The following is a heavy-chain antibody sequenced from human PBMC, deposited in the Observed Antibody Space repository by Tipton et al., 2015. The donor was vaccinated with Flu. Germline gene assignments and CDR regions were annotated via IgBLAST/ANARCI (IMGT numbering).Heavy chain of an antibody. CDR2: THHSGFT. CDR3: ARSAGFEPIYYLGY. V-gene: IGHV4-61*01. J-gene: IGHJ4*02. Sequence: TLSLTCSVSGGSVSNNEYWNWIRQSPVKGLEWIGFTHHSGFTNFNPSLKSRVTMSVDTSKNQFSLTLTSVTAADTAIYFCARSAGFEPIYYLGYWGPGIQVTVSS. CDR1: GGSVSNNEY. D-gene: IGHD3-10*01.